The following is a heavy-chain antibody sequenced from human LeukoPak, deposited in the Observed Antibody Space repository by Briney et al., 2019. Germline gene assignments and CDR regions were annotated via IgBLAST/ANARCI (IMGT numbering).Heavy chain of an antibody. J-gene: IGHJ6*03. CDR1: GGSISSGGYY. Sequence: ASQTLSLTCTVSGGSISSGGYYWSWIRQPPGKGLEWIGYIYHSGSTYYNPSLKSRVTISVDRSKNQFSLKLSSVTAADTAVYYCARDISGSGGYMDVWGKGTTVTVPS. V-gene: IGHV4-30-2*01. D-gene: IGHD1-26*01. CDR2: IYHSGST. CDR3: ARDISGSGGYMDV.